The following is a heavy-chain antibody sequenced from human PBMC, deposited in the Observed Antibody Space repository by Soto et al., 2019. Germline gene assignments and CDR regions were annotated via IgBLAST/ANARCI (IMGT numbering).Heavy chain of an antibody. J-gene: IGHJ4*02. D-gene: IGHD3-3*02. CDR2: IKSQNDGGTT. CDR1: GFTFSSAW. Sequence: GESLKISCAASGFTFSSAWFNWVRQAPGKGLEWVGRIKSQNDGGTTDYAAPVRDRFTISKDDSINTLYLQMNSLQTEDTGVYFCTADLPAFIPQVDSWGQGTLVTVSS. CDR3: TADLPAFIPQVDS. V-gene: IGHV3-15*07.